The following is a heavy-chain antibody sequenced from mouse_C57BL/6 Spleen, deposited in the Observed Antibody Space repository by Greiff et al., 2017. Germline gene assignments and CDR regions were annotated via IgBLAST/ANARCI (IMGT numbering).Heavy chain of an antibody. CDR1: GYTFTSYW. J-gene: IGHJ3*01. V-gene: IGHV1-72*01. CDR2: IDPNSGGT. Sequence: VKLQQPGAELVKPGASVKLSCKASGYTFTSYWMHWVKQRPGRGLEWIGRIDPNSGGTQYNQKFKSKATLTVDKPSSTAYMQVSSLTSEDYEVYYCGRERLRSWAYWGQGTLVTVSA. D-gene: IGHD3-2*02. CDR3: GRERLRSWAY.